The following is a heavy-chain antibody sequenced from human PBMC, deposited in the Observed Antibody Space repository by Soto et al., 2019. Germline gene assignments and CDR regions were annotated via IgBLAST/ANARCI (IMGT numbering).Heavy chain of an antibody. Sequence: PSETLSLTCTVSGGSISSSSYYWGWIRQPPGKGLEWIGSIYYSGSTYYNPSLKSRVTISVDTSKNQFSLRLSSVTAADTAVYYCARVLKGGGRYYDFWSGYYYYGMDVWGQGTTVTVSS. CDR1: GGSISSSSYY. J-gene: IGHJ6*02. CDR3: ARVLKGGGRYYDFWSGYYYYGMDV. V-gene: IGHV4-39*01. CDR2: IYYSGST. D-gene: IGHD3-3*01.